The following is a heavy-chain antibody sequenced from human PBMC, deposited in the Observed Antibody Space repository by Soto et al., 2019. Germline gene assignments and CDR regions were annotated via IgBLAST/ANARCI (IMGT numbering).Heavy chain of an antibody. Sequence: QVQLVQSGAEVKKPGASVKVSCKASGYTFTSYGISWVRQAPGQGLEWMGWISAYNGNTNYAQKLQGRVTMTTDTATTTADMELMSLRSDYTAVYYCARDCAAAGPFDYWAQGTLVTVSS. V-gene: IGHV1-18*01. CDR3: ARDCAAAGPFDY. J-gene: IGHJ4*02. D-gene: IGHD6-13*01. CDR1: GYTFTSYG. CDR2: ISAYNGNT.